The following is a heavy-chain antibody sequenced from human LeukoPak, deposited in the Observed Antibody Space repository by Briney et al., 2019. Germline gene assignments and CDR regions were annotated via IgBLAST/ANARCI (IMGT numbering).Heavy chain of an antibody. CDR1: GFTFSSYG. CDR2: MNPNSGNT. V-gene: IGHV1-8*02. J-gene: IGHJ5*02. CDR3: ASSECSSTSCYINWFDP. Sequence: GGSLRLSCAASGFTFSSYGMHWVRQAPGKGLEWVGWMNPNSGNTGYAQKFQGRVTMTRNTSISTAYMELSSLRSEDTAVYYCASSECSSTSCYINWFDPWGQGTLVTVSS. D-gene: IGHD2-2*01.